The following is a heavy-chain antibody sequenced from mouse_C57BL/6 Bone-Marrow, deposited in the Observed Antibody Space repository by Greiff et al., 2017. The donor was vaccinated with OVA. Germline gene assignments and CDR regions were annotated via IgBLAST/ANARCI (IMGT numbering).Heavy chain of an antibody. CDR3: ARFGYYDDAMDY. Sequence: QVQLQQSGAGLVRPGTSVKVSCTASGYTLTNYVIEWVKQRPGQGLEWVGVISPGSGGPNYNEKFKGHATLTAYESVSTAYMQLSSLTSEDAAGDFCARFGYYDDAMDYWGQGTSVTVSS. D-gene: IGHD2-3*01. CDR1: GYTLTNYV. V-gene: IGHV1-54*01. J-gene: IGHJ4*01. CDR2: ISPGSGGP.